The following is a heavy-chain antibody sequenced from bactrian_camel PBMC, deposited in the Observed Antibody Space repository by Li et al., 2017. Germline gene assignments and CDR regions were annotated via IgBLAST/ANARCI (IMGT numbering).Heavy chain of an antibody. D-gene: IGHD2*01. V-gene: IGHV3S53*01. J-gene: IGHJ4*01. Sequence: HVQLVESGGGSVQAGGSLRLSCAASGYTARPYCMGWFRQGPGKPREEVATFDIDGSTRYTDSVRGRFTISKDNAKNMLFLQMNSLKPEDTGVYYCATARLNGYRLWGQGTQVTVS. CDR1: GYTARPYC. CDR3: ATARLNGYRL. CDR2: FDIDGST.